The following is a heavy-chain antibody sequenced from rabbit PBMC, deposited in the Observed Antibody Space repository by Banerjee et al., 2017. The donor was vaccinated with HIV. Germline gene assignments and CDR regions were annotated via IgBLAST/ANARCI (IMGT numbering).Heavy chain of an antibody. Sequence: QSLEESGGDLVKPGGSLTLTCTASGFSFSGSYWICWVRQAPVKGLEWTACINTSSGNTVYASWAKGRFTISKTSSTTVALQMTSLTAADTATHFCARNWIPYGYGFGLWGQGTLVTVS. CDR3: ARNWIPYGYGFGL. CDR2: INTSSGNT. CDR1: GFSFSGSYW. V-gene: IGHV1S40*01. J-gene: IGHJ3*01. D-gene: IGHD6-1*01.